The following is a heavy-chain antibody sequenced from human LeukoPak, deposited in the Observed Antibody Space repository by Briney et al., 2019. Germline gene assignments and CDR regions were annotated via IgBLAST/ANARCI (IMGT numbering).Heavy chain of an antibody. V-gene: IGHV3-30*02. CDR1: GFTFSSYG. D-gene: IGHD7-27*01. CDR2: IRYDGSNK. Sequence: GGSLRLSCAASGFTFSSYGMHWVRQAPGKGLEWVAFIRYDGSNKYYADSVKGRFTISRDNSKNTLYLQMNSLRAEDTAVYYCATWGSYYYYMDVWGKGTTVTVSS. CDR3: ATWGSYYYYMDV. J-gene: IGHJ6*03.